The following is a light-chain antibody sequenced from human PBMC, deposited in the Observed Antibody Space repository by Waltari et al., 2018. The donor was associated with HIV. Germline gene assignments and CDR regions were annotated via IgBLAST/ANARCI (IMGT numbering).Light chain of an antibody. CDR3: CSYASSNTPVI. CDR1: SSDVGPYNL. Sequence: QSALTQPASVSGSPGQSITISCPGTSSDVGPYNLVSWYQQHPGKAPKLMIYEGSKRPSGVSKRFSGSKSGNTASLTISGLQAEDEADYYCCSYASSNTPVIFGGGTELTVL. J-gene: IGLJ2*01. CDR2: EGS. V-gene: IGLV2-23*01.